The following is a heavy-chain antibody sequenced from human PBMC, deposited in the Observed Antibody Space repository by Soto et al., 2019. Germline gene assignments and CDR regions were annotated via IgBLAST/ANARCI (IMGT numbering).Heavy chain of an antibody. CDR1: GYTFTSYG. J-gene: IGHJ6*02. V-gene: IGHV1-18*01. D-gene: IGHD2-8*01. CDR3: ARGDSDIVPIVYGDDYCYFGMDV. Sequence: QVQLVQSGTEVKKPGASVQVSCKASGYTFTSYGITWVRQAPGQGLEWMGWISAYNGYTNYARKFLGRVTMTRDTSSSTAYWELRGLRSDDTALYYCARGDSDIVPIVYGDDYCYFGMDVWGQGTTSPVSS. CDR2: ISAYNGYT.